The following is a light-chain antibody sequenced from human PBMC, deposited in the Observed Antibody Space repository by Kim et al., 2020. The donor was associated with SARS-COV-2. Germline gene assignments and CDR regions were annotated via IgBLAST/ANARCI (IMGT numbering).Light chain of an antibody. CDR1: HAINNF. Sequence: ASVGDIFTITCRASHAINNFLAWYQQKPGKAPKLLVYGGSSLQSGVPSRVSGSASGTEFTLTISNLQPEDFATYFCQQLNSYPLTFGEGTKVDIK. CDR2: GGS. CDR3: QQLNSYPLT. J-gene: IGKJ4*01. V-gene: IGKV1-9*01.